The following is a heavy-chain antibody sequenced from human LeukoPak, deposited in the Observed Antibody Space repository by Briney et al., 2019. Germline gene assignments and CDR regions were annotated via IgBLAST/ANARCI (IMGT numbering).Heavy chain of an antibody. Sequence: TSETLSLTCTVSGGSISSYYWSWIRQPPGKGLEWIGYIYYSGSTNYNPSLKSRVTMSVDTSKNQFSLKLSSVTAADTAVYYCARETWFGENEYNWFDPWGQGTLVTVSS. D-gene: IGHD3-10*01. V-gene: IGHV4-59*12. CDR2: IYYSGST. CDR1: GGSISSYY. CDR3: ARETWFGENEYNWFDP. J-gene: IGHJ5*02.